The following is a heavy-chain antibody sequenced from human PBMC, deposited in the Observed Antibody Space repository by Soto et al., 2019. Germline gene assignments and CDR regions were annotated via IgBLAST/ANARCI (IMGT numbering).Heavy chain of an antibody. D-gene: IGHD3-3*01. V-gene: IGHV4-31*03. CDR1: GGSISSGGYY. CDR3: AREKSGDDI. J-gene: IGHJ3*02. Sequence: QVQLQESGPGLVKPSQTLSLTCTVSGGSISSGGYYWSWIRQHPGKGLEWLGYIYYSGRTYYNPSLKSRVTLSVDTPKTQFSLKRSSVPAADTAVYYCAREKSGDDIWGQGTMVTVAS. CDR2: IYYSGRT.